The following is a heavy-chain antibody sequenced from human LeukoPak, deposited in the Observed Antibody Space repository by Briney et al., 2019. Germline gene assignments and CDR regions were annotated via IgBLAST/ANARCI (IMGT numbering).Heavy chain of an antibody. CDR1: GDSVSSNSAA. CDR2: TYYRSKWYN. Sequence: SQTLSLTCAISGDSVSSNSAAWNWIRQSPSRGLEWLGRTYYRSKWYNDYAVSVKSRITINPDTSKNQFSLQLNSVTPEDTAVYYCARAMPGGSYYRKRPGDYYFDYWGQGTLVTVSS. J-gene: IGHJ4*02. V-gene: IGHV6-1*01. CDR3: ARAMPGGSYYRKRPGDYYFDY. D-gene: IGHD1-26*01.